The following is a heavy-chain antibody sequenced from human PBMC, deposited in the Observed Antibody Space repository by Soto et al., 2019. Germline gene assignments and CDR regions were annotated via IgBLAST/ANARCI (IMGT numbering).Heavy chain of an antibody. J-gene: IGHJ4*02. CDR2: TYYRSKWYK. CDR3: ARGAVADYSRVFDY. Sequence: PSQTLSLTCDISGDSVSSNSAAWNWIRQSPSRGLEWLGRTYYRSKWYKDYEVSVKSRITINLDTSKNQFSLQLNSVTPEDTAVYYCARGAVADYSRVFDYWGQGTLVTVSS. V-gene: IGHV6-1*01. D-gene: IGHD6-19*01. CDR1: GDSVSSNSAA.